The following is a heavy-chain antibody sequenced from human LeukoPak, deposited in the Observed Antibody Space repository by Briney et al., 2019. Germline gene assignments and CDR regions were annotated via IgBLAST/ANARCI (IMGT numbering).Heavy chain of an antibody. CDR2: INPNSGGT. Sequence: ASVKVSCKASGGTFSSYAISWVRQAPGQGLEWMGWINPNSGGTNYVQKFQGRVTMTRDTSISTAYMELSRLRSDDTAVYYCAREAVLLWFGERNWFDPWGQGTLVTVSS. D-gene: IGHD3-10*01. V-gene: IGHV1-2*02. CDR1: GGTFSSYA. J-gene: IGHJ5*02. CDR3: AREAVLLWFGERNWFDP.